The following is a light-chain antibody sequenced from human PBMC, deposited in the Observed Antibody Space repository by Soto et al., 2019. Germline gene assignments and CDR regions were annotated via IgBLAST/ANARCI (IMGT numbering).Light chain of an antibody. J-gene: IGKJ1*01. CDR2: GAS. CDR3: QQYRSSPRT. CDR1: QSVSSSY. V-gene: IGKV3-20*01. Sequence: VLTRCSGKRPLSTAKKATGCFMASQSVSSSYLAWYQQKPGQAPRLLIYGASSRATGIPDRFSGSGSGTDFTLTISRLEPEDFAVYYCQQYRSSPRTFGQGTKVDIK.